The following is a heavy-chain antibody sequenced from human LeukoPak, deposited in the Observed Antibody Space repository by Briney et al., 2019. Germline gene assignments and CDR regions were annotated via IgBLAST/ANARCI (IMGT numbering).Heavy chain of an antibody. J-gene: IGHJ4*02. CDR3: ANAPDQVDY. Sequence: PGGSLRLSCAASGLTFSSYAMSCVRQAPGKGLEWVSAISGSGGSTYYADSVKRRFTISRDNSKNTLYLQMNSLRAEDTAVYYCANAPDQVDYWGQGTLVTVSS. D-gene: IGHD2-2*01. V-gene: IGHV3-23*01. CDR2: ISGSGGST. CDR1: GLTFSSYA.